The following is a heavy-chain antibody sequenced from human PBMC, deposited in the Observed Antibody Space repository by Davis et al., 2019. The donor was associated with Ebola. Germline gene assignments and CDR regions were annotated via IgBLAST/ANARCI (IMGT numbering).Heavy chain of an antibody. J-gene: IGHJ4*02. CDR2: VSHSEREK. Sequence: GESLKISCAASGFSFSDSTIHWVRQAPGKGLEWVAVVSHSEREKFYADSVKGRFTISRDNSENTLYLQMNSLTADDTAVYYCARAVFHEVLDYWGQGTPVTVSS. V-gene: IGHV3-30*04. D-gene: IGHD3-3*01. CDR1: GFSFSDST. CDR3: ARAVFHEVLDY.